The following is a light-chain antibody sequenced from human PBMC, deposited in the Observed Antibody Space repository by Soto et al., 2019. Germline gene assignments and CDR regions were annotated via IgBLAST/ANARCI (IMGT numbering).Light chain of an antibody. V-gene: IGKV3-11*01. CDR3: QQRSNWRT. Sequence: EIVLTQSPATLSLSPGERATLSCRASQSVSSYLAWYQQKPGQAPRLLIYDASNRATGIPARFSGSGSGTDFTLTISSLEPEEFAVYYCQQRSNWRTFGGGTKVDIK. CDR2: DAS. CDR1: QSVSSY. J-gene: IGKJ4*01.